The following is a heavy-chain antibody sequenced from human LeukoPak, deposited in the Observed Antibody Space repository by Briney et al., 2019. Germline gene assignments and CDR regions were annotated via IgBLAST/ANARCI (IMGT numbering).Heavy chain of an antibody. CDR1: GFTFSSYG. D-gene: IGHD3-10*01. CDR2: ISGSGGST. V-gene: IGHV3-23*01. CDR3: AKGTYGSGSYSQDY. Sequence: PGGSLRLSCAASGFTFSSYGMSWVRQAPGKWLEWVSAISGSGGSTHYADSVKGRFTISRDNSKNTLYLQMNSLRAEDTAVYYCAKGTYGSGSYSQDYWGQGTLVTVSS. J-gene: IGHJ4*02.